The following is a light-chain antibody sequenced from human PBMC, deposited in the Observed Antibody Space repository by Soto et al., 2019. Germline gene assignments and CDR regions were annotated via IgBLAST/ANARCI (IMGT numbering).Light chain of an antibody. Sequence: QSVLTQPPSVSGAPGQRVTISCTGSSSNIGAGYDVHWYQQLPGTAPKLLIYGNSNRPSGVPDRFSGSKSGTSASLAITGRQAEDEADYDCQSHASSLSGYVFGTGTKVTVL. V-gene: IGLV1-40*01. CDR3: QSHASSLSGYV. CDR1: SSNIGAGYD. CDR2: GNS. J-gene: IGLJ1*01.